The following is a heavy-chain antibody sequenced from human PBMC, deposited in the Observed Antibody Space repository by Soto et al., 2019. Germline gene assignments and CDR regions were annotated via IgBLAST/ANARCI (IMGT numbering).Heavy chain of an antibody. CDR1: GGSISSSSYY. CDR3: ARHFWTTVTTIDV. D-gene: IGHD4-17*01. Sequence: SETLSLTCTVSGGSISSSSYYWGWIRQPPGKGLEWIGSIYYSGSTYYNPSLKSRVTISVDTSKNQFSLKLSSVTAADTAVYYFARHFWTTVTTIDVWGQGTLVTVSS. V-gene: IGHV4-39*01. J-gene: IGHJ4*02. CDR2: IYYSGST.